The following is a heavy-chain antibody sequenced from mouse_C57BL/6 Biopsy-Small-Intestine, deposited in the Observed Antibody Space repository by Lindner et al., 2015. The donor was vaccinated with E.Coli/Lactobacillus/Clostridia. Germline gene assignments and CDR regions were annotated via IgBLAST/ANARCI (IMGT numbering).Heavy chain of an antibody. CDR1: GFPITSGYY. CDR2: ITHSGET. Sequence: VQLQESGPGLVKPSQSLFLTCSITGFPITSGYYWIWIRQSPGKPLEWMGYITHSGETFYNPSLQSPISITRETSKNQFFLQLNSVTTEDTAMYYCAGDSDGYWYFDVWGTGTTVTVFS. J-gene: IGHJ1*03. CDR3: AGDSDGYWYFDV. V-gene: IGHV12-3*01. D-gene: IGHD2-3*01.